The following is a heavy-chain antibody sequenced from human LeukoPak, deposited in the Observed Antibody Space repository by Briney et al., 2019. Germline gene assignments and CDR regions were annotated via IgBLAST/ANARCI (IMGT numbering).Heavy chain of an antibody. Sequence: SGTLSLTCTVSGGSISSSPYWWGWIRQPPGKGLEWIGTIYYSGSTYYNPSLKSRVTISADTSKNQFSLKLSSVTAADTAVYYCARRQYGLAFDYWSQGTLVTVSS. V-gene: IGHV4-39*01. CDR3: ARRQYGLAFDY. J-gene: IGHJ4*02. CDR2: IYYSGST. CDR1: GGSISSSPYW. D-gene: IGHD4-17*01.